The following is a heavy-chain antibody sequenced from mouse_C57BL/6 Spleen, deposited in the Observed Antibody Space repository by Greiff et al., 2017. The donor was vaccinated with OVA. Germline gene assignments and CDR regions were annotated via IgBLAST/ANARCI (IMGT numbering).Heavy chain of an antibody. CDR1: GFTFSSYA. Sequence: EVHLVESGEGLVKPGGSLKLSCAASGFTFSSYAMSWVRQTPEKRLEWVAYISSGGDYIYYADTVKGRFTIPRDNARNTRYLQRSSLKSEDTTMYYCTRGELITTEDWFAYWGQGTLVTVSA. CDR3: TRGELITTEDWFAY. CDR2: ISSGGDYI. J-gene: IGHJ3*01. D-gene: IGHD1-1*01. V-gene: IGHV5-9-1*02.